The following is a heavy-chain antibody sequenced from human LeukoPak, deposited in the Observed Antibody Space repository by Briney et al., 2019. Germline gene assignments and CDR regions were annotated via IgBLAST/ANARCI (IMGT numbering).Heavy chain of an antibody. J-gene: IGHJ4*02. CDR2: IRYDGSNK. Sequence: GGSLRLSCAASGFTFSDYYMSWIRQAPGKGLEWVAFIRYDGSNKYYADSVKGRFTISRDNSKNTLYLQMNSLRAEDTAVYYCVREGLECSGSSCQRAAFDYWGQGTLVTVSS. V-gene: IGHV3-30*02. CDR3: VREGLECSGSSCQRAAFDY. CDR1: GFTFSDYY. D-gene: IGHD2-2*01.